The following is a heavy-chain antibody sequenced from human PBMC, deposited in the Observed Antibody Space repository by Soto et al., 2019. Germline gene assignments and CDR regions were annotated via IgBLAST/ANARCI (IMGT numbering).Heavy chain of an antibody. Sequence: GGSLRLSCAASGFTLSNSWITWVRQAPRKGLEWVANINKDGSQKNYVDSVKGRFTIARDNGQNSLSLQINSLRVEDTAVYYCVRELGLAYWGQGA. CDR3: VRELGLAY. CDR2: INKDGSQK. D-gene: IGHD7-27*01. V-gene: IGHV3-7*03. CDR1: GFTLSNSW. J-gene: IGHJ4*02.